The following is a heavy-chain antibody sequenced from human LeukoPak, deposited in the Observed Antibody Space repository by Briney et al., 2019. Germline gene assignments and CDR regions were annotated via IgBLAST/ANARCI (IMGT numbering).Heavy chain of an antibody. D-gene: IGHD3-16*02. CDR3: AMGDYIWGSYPQVGY. Sequence: GGSLRLSCAASESTFSNYTMNWVRQAPGKGLEWVSAISSGSRYIYYADSMRGRFTISRDNAKNSLYLRMNSLRADDTAVYYCAMGDYIWGSYPQVGYWGQGTLVTVSS. CDR1: ESTFSNYT. CDR2: ISSGSRYI. V-gene: IGHV3-21*06. J-gene: IGHJ4*02.